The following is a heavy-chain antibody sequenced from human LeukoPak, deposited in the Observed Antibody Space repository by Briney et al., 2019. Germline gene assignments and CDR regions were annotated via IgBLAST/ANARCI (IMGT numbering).Heavy chain of an antibody. D-gene: IGHD6-19*01. CDR1: GFTFSSYS. CDR2: ISSSSSYI. J-gene: IGHJ4*02. Sequence: GGSVRLSCAASGFTFSSYSMNWVRQAPGKGLEWVSSISSSSSYIYYADSMKGRFTISRDNAKNSLYLQMNSLRAEDTAVYYCARDNLYSSGWYYFDYWGQGTLVTVSS. CDR3: ARDNLYSSGWYYFDY. V-gene: IGHV3-21*01.